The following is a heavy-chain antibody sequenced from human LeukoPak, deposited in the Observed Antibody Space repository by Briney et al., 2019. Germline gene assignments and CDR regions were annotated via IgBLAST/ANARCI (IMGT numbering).Heavy chain of an antibody. Sequence: GGSLRLSCAASGFTFRSHWMSWVRQAPGKGLGWVANINQGGSVQYYMDSVKGRFTISRDDAKNSLYVQMNSLRDEDTAVYYCARVEYSGWNLEYWGQGTLVTVSS. J-gene: IGHJ4*02. V-gene: IGHV3-7*01. CDR3: ARVEYSGWNLEY. CDR1: GFTFRSHW. CDR2: INQGGSVQ. D-gene: IGHD5-12*01.